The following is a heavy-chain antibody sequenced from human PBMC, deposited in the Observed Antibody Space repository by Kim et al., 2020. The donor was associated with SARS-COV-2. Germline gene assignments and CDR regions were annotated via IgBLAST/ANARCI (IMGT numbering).Heavy chain of an antibody. CDR3: ATDPQGY. Sequence: EDVETIYAQKFQGRVTMTDDTSTDTAYMELSSLRSEDTAVYYCATDPQGYWGQGTLVSVSS. V-gene: IGHV1-24*01. CDR2: EDVET. J-gene: IGHJ4*02.